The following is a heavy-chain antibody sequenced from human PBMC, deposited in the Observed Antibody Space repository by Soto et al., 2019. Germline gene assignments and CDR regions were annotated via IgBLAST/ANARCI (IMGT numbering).Heavy chain of an antibody. CDR3: ARHGSDSGWSFFDP. CDR1: GGAIGGYY. J-gene: IGHJ5*02. D-gene: IGHD6-19*01. CDR2: VSYSGCT. V-gene: IGHV4-59*08. Sequence: PSETLSLTCSLSGGAIGGYYWSWIRQPPGKTLEWIGYVSYSGCTDYHPSLKSRVSISIDTSKNQFSLKMISVTAADTAVYYCARHGSDSGWSFFDPWDQGALVTVSS.